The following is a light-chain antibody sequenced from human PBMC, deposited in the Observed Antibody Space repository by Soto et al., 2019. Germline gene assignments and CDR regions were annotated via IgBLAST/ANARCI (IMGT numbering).Light chain of an antibody. Sequence: QPVLTLSSCASASLGSSVKLTCTLSSGHSDYVTAWHQQQPGKAPRYLMKLESSGSYNKGSGVPDRFSGSSSGAERYLTISNLQSEDEADYYCETSDSDTRVFGGGTKLTVL. CDR2: LESSGSY. J-gene: IGLJ3*02. CDR3: ETSDSDTRV. CDR1: SGHSDYV. V-gene: IGLV4-60*03.